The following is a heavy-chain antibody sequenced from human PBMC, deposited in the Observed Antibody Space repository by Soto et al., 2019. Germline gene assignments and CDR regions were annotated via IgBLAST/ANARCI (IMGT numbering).Heavy chain of an antibody. J-gene: IGHJ5*02. V-gene: IGHV4-59*01. CDR1: GGSINNYY. D-gene: IGHD3-9*01. CDR3: AKGYFDWLSPFDP. Sequence: PSETLSLTCTVSGGSINNYYWSWIRQPPGKGLEWIGYIFYLGNTIYNPSLKSRVTMLVDTSKNQFSLDLTSVTAADTAVYYCAKGYFDWLSPFDPWGQGTVVTVSS. CDR2: IFYLGNT.